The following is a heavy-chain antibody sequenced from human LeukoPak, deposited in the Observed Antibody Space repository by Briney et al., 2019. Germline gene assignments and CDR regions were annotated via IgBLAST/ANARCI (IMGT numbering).Heavy chain of an antibody. Sequence: SETLSLTCTVSGYSISSGYYWGWIRQPPGKGLEWIGSIYHSGSTYYNPSLKSRVTMSVDTSKNQFSLKLSSVTAADTAVYYCARSSRYYYGSGSYYEFDYWGQGTLVTVSS. D-gene: IGHD3-10*01. V-gene: IGHV4-38-2*02. J-gene: IGHJ4*02. CDR2: IYHSGST. CDR3: ARSSRYYYGSGSYYEFDY. CDR1: GYSISSGYY.